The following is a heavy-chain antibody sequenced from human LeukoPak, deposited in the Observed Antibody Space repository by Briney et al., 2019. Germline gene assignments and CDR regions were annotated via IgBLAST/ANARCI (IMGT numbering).Heavy chain of an antibody. Sequence: PGGSLRLSCAASGFTFDDYAMHWVRQAPGKGLEWVSLISWDGGSTYYADSVRGRFTISRDNSKNSLYLQMNSLRAEDTALYYCAKGLGGYCSSTSCPDAFDIWAKGQWSPSLQ. CDR3: AKGLGGYCSSTSCPDAFDI. V-gene: IGHV3-43D*03. J-gene: IGHJ3*02. CDR2: ISWDGGST. CDR1: GFTFDDYA. D-gene: IGHD2-2*01.